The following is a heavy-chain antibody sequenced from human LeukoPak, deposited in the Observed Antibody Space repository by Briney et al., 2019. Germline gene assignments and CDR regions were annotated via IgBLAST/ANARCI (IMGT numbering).Heavy chain of an antibody. D-gene: IGHD3-10*01. V-gene: IGHV4-59*01. J-gene: IGHJ4*02. CDR3: ARASPYYYGSGDSRFDY. CDR2: IYYTGNT. CDR1: GGSISSYY. Sequence: SETLSLTCTVSGGSISSYYWNWIRQPPGKGLEWIGYIYYTGNTNYNPSLKSRVTMSVDTSKNQFSLKLSSVTAADTAVYYCARASPYYYGSGDSRFDYWGQGTLVTVSS.